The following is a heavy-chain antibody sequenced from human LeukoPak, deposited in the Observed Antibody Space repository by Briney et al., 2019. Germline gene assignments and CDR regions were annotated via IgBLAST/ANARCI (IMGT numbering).Heavy chain of an antibody. CDR1: GYTFTGYY. Sequence: ASVKVSFKSSGYTFTGYYMHWVRQAPGQGLEWMGWINPNSGGTNYAQKFQGRVTMTRDTSISTAYMELSRLRSDDTAVYYCARDSREYCGGDCPFNYWGQGTLVTVSS. CDR3: ARDSREYCGGDCPFNY. J-gene: IGHJ4*02. D-gene: IGHD2-21*02. V-gene: IGHV1-2*02. CDR2: INPNSGGT.